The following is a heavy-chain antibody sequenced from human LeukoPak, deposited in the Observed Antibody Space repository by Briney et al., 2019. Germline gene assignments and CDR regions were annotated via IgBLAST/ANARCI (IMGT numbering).Heavy chain of an antibody. CDR3: ARDPNLYGSGAFGY. CDR1: GYSISSGYY. J-gene: IGHJ4*02. Sequence: SETLSLACTVSGYSISSGYYWGWIRQPPGKGLEWIGSIYHSGSTYYNPSLKSRVNISMDTSKTQFSLKLSSVTAADTAVYYCARDPNLYGSGAFGYWGQGTLVIVSS. D-gene: IGHD3-10*01. V-gene: IGHV4-38-2*02. CDR2: IYHSGST.